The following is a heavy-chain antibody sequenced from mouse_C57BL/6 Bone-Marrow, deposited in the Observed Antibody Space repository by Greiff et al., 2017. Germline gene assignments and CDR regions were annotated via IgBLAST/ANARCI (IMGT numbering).Heavy chain of an antibody. CDR3: ARHAPPDCYYPYWYFDV. J-gene: IGHJ1*03. CDR1: GYTFTEYT. V-gene: IGHV1-62-2*01. CDR2: LYPGSGSI. Sequence: VQLQQPGAELVKPGASVKLSCKASGYTFTEYTIHWVKQRSGQGLEWIGWLYPGSGSITYNEKFKDKATLTVDKSSSTDYMELSSLTYADSAVYFCARHAPPDCYYPYWYFDVWGTGTTVTVSS. D-gene: IGHD2-3*01.